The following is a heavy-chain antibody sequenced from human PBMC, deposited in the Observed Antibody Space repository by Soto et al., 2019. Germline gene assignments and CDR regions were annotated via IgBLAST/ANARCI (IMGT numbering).Heavy chain of an antibody. CDR1: GGPISSTAYY. V-gene: IGHV4-31*03. CDR2: ISYTGST. Sequence: QVQLQESGPGLAKPSQTLSLICSVSGGPISSTAYYCVWIRQRPTRGLEWLGYISYTGSTYHNPSLTSRISMSVDTSKNHLSLTLTSGTAADTAVYYCAKASGEGVRGGGFDPWGEGILVSVSS. D-gene: IGHD3-10*01. J-gene: IGHJ5*02. CDR3: AKASGEGVRGGGFDP.